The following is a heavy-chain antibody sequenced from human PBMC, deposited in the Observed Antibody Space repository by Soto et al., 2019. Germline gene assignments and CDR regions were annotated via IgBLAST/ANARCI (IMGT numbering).Heavy chain of an antibody. CDR2: ISWNSGSI. CDR3: AKDITYSSGWYDDAFDI. CDR1: GFTFDDYA. D-gene: IGHD6-19*01. V-gene: IGHV3-9*01. Sequence: SLRLAGAASGFTFDDYAMHWVRQAPGKGLEWVSGISWNSGSIGYADSVKGRFTISRDNAKNSLYLQMNSLRAEDTALYYCAKDITYSSGWYDDAFDIWGQGTMVTVSS. J-gene: IGHJ3*02.